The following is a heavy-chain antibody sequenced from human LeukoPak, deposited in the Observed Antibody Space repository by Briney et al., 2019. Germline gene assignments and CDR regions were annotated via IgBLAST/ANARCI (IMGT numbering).Heavy chain of an antibody. CDR2: INPNSGAR. V-gene: IGHV1-2*02. CDR3: ASAAGVGSNLDY. Sequence: ASVKVSCKASGYTLTAYFIHWVRQAPGQGLEWMGWINPNSGARKYAQMFQGRVTMTRDTSISTTYIGLSSLRSNDTAVYYCASAAGVGSNLDYWGQGTLVTVSS. D-gene: IGHD3-10*01. CDR1: GYTLTAYF. J-gene: IGHJ4*02.